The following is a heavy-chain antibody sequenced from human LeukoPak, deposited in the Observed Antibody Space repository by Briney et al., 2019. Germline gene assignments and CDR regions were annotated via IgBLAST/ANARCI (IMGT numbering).Heavy chain of an antibody. D-gene: IGHD4-17*01. Sequence: ASVKVSCKASGYSFSDYAIQWVRQAPGQRLEWMGWINAGNGKTKYSQNFQGRGTITRDRSASTAYMELSSLRSEDTSVYYCARGRWTATETTYYLDYWGQGTLVTVSS. CDR2: INAGNGKT. J-gene: IGHJ4*02. V-gene: IGHV1-3*01. CDR3: ARGRWTATETTYYLDY. CDR1: GYSFSDYA.